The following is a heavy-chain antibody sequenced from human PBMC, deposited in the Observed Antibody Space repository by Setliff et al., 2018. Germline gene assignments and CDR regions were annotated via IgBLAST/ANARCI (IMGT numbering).Heavy chain of an antibody. CDR1: GFTFTNYW. CDR2: IKQDESEK. D-gene: IGHD3-10*01. CDR3: ARDWAFPGSLDF. V-gene: IGHV3-7*01. J-gene: IGHJ4*02. Sequence: GGSLRLSCAASGFTFTNYWINWVRQAPGKGLEWVANIKQDESEKHYVGSVKGRFTISRDNARNSLFLQMNSLKAEDAAMYYCARDWAFPGSLDFWGQGTLVTVSS.